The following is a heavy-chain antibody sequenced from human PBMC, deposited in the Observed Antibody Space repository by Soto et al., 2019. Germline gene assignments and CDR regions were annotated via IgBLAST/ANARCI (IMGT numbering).Heavy chain of an antibody. J-gene: IGHJ4*02. CDR3: ARTPSSGWYIDY. CDR2: ISGSGGGT. Sequence: EVQLLESGGGLVQPGGSLRLSCAASGFTFSSYAMTWVRQAQGKGLDGVSAISGSGGGTYYADSVKGRLTISRDNSKNTLYLQMNSLRPEDTAVYYCARTPSSGWYIDYWGQGTLVTVSS. D-gene: IGHD6-19*01. CDR1: GFTFSSYA. V-gene: IGHV3-23*01.